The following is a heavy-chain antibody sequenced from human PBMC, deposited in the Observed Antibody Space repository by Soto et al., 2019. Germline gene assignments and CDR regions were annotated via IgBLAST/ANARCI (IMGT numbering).Heavy chain of an antibody. CDR2: IYPGDSDT. CDR1: GYSFTSYW. J-gene: IGHJ4*02. D-gene: IGHD3-10*01. CDR3: ARLSDYYGSGSYYKVGPFDY. V-gene: IGHV5-51*01. Sequence: GESLKISCKGSGYSFTSYWIGWVRQMPGKGLEWMGIIYPGDSDTRYSPSFQGQVTISADKSISTAHLQWSSLKASDTAMYYCARLSDYYGSGSYYKVGPFDYWGQGTLVTVSS.